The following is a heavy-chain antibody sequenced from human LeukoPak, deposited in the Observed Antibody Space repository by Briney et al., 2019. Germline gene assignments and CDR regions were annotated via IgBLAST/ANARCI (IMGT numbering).Heavy chain of an antibody. Sequence: ASVKVSCKASGGTFSSYAISWVRQAPGQGLEWMGGIIPIFGTANYAQKFQGRVTITADESTSTAYMELSSLRSEDTAVYYCARTRITIFGVARYYYYIDVWGKGTTVTVSS. J-gene: IGHJ6*03. V-gene: IGHV1-69*13. CDR2: IIPIFGTA. CDR1: GGTFSSYA. CDR3: ARTRITIFGVARYYYYIDV. D-gene: IGHD3-3*01.